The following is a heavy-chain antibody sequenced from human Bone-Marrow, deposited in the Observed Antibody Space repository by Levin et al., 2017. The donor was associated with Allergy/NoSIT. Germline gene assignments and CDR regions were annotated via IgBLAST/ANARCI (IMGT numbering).Heavy chain of an antibody. CDR3: STVRYCSSGVCYARYYYYYGMDV. V-gene: IGHV3-15*07. J-gene: IGHJ6*02. CDR1: GFTLNNAW. CDR2: LKGKTDGGTT. Sequence: LSLTCAVSGFTLNNAWINWVRQAPGKGLEWVGRLKGKTDGGTTDYAAPVKGRFTISRDDSKNMLYLQMNSLKTEDTAVYYCSTVRYCSSGVCYARYYYYYGMDVWGQGTTVTVSS. D-gene: IGHD2-21*02.